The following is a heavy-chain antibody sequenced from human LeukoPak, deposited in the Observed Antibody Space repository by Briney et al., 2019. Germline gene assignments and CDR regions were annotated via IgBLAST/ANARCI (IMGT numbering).Heavy chain of an antibody. CDR3: AREGGTIEIGEFDY. V-gene: IGHV3-30*02. D-gene: IGHD3-16*02. CDR1: GFTFSSYG. Sequence: GSLRLSCAASGFTFSSYGMHWVRQAPGKGLEWVAFIRYDGSNKYYADSVKGRFTISRDNSKNTLYLQMNSLTGEDTAIYYCAREGGTIEIGEFDYWGQGTLVTVSS. CDR2: IRYDGSNK. J-gene: IGHJ4*02.